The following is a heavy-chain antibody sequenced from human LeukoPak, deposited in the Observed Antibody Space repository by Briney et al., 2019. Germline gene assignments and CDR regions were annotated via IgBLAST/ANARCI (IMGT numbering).Heavy chain of an antibody. D-gene: IGHD5-18*01. CDR1: GGSINTANYY. CDR3: ARRKGDWGGHSYGWGFYYMDV. V-gene: IGHV4-39*07. Sequence: SETLPLTCTVSGGSINTANYYWGWIRQPPGKGLEWIGNIFYSGSTYYSPSLKSRVTISVDTSKNQFSLKLSSVTAADTAVYYCARRKGDWGGHSYGWGFYYMDVWGKGTTVTVSS. J-gene: IGHJ6*03. CDR2: IFYSGST.